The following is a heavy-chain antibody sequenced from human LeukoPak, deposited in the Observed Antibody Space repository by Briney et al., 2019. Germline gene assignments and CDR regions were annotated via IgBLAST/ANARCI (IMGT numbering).Heavy chain of an antibody. D-gene: IGHD3-16*01. V-gene: IGHV3-21*01. CDR2: ISSSSSYI. Sequence: GGSLRLSCAASGFTFSSYSMNWIRQAPGKGLEWVSSISSSSSYIYYADSVKGRFTISRDNTKNSLYLRMNSLRAEDTAVYYCAREDYVLAFDIWGQGTMVTVSS. CDR3: AREDYVLAFDI. J-gene: IGHJ3*02. CDR1: GFTFSSYS.